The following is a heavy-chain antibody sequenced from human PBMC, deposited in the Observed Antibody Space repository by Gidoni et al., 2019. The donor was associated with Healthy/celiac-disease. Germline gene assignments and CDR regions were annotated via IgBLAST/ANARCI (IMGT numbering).Heavy chain of an antibody. Sequence: VQLVQSGAEVNKPGEPLKISCKGSRYSFTSYWIGLVRQVPGKGLEWMGIIYPGESDTRYSPSFQGQVTISADKSISTAYLQWSSLKASDTAMYYCASSYYYGSGSYYNFDYWGQGTLVTVSS. J-gene: IGHJ4*02. CDR1: RYSFTSYW. V-gene: IGHV5-51*01. CDR2: IYPGESDT. D-gene: IGHD3-10*01. CDR3: ASSYYYGSGSYYNFDY.